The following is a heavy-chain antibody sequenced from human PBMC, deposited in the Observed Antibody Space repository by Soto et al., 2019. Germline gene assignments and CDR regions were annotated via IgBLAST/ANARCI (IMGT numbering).Heavy chain of an antibody. D-gene: IGHD3-22*01. CDR3: AGGDYYHSSGYYFYYYTMDV. J-gene: IGHJ6*02. CDR2: FYYGGCT. Sequence: SETLSLTCTVSGGSISSSSYYWGWIRQPPGKGMELIVNFYYGGCTFYNLSLKSRVTISVETSKSQFSLKLSSVTAADTAVYYCAGGDYYHSSGYYFYYYTMDVWGQGTTVTVSS. CDR1: GGSISSSSYY. V-gene: IGHV4-39*01.